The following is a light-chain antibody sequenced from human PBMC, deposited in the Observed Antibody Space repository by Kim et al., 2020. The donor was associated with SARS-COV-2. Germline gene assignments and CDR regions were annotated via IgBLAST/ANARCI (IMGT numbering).Light chain of an antibody. CDR3: SSYTSSKTWL. Sequence: QSARTQPASVSGSPGQSITISCTGTNSDIGGYNYVSWYQHHPGKAPKLLIYDVTKRPSGVSNRFSGSKSGSTASLTISGLQAEDEADYYCSSYTSSKTWLFGGGTQLTVL. CDR2: DVT. V-gene: IGLV2-14*03. CDR1: NSDIGGYNY. J-gene: IGLJ3*02.